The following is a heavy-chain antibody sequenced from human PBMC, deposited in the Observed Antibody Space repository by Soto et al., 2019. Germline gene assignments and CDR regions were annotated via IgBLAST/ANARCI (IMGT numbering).Heavy chain of an antibody. D-gene: IGHD3-16*01. CDR1: GFTFDDYA. J-gene: IGHJ6*02. Sequence: EMQLVESGGGLVQPGMSLRLSCAASGFTFDDYAMYWVRQVPGKGLEWVSGISWNSGRIGYADSVKGRFTISRDYAKNSLYQQMNSLRPGDTALYYCTKARLRGGDGYHSYYYNAMDVWGQGTTVTVSS. CDR3: TKARLRGGDGYHSYYYNAMDV. CDR2: ISWNSGRI. V-gene: IGHV3-9*01.